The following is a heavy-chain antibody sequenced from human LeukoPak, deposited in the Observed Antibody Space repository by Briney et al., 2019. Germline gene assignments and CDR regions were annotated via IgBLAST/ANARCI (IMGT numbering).Heavy chain of an antibody. Sequence: ASVKVSCKASGYTFTSYDINWVRQATGQGLEWMGWMNPNSANTGYAQKLQGRVTMTTDTSTSTAYMELRSLRSDDTAVYYCARDRPRYYGSGSYYGWGQGTLVTVSS. D-gene: IGHD3-10*01. J-gene: IGHJ4*02. CDR3: ARDRPRYYGSGSYYG. CDR2: MNPNSANT. CDR1: GYTFTSYD. V-gene: IGHV1-8*01.